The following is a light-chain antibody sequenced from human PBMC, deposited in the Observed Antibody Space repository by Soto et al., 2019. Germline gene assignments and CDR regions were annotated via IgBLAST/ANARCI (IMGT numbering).Light chain of an antibody. Sequence: IQMTQSTSTLSASVGDRVTITCRASQSISSWLAWYQQKPGKAPKLLIYKASSLESGVPSRFSGSGSGTEFTLTISSLQPDDFATYYCQQYNSSFGQGTKV. CDR3: QQYNSS. V-gene: IGKV1-5*03. CDR1: QSISSW. CDR2: KAS. J-gene: IGKJ1*01.